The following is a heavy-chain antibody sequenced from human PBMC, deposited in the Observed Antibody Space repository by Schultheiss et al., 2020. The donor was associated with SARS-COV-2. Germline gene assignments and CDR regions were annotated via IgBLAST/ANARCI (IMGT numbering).Heavy chain of an antibody. V-gene: IGHV3-33*08. CDR1: GFTLSSYG. D-gene: IGHD3-3*02. Sequence: GGSLRLSCAASGFTLSSYGMHWVRQAPGKGLEWVAVIWYDGSNKDYADSVKGRFTISRDNSKNTLYLQMNSLRADDTAVYYCARVFGFLQWLSLDVWGLGTTVTVSS. J-gene: IGHJ6*02. CDR3: ARVFGFLQWLSLDV. CDR2: IWYDGSNK.